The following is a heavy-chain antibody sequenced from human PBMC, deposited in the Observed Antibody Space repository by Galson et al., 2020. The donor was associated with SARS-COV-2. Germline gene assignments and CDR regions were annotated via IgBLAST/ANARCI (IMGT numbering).Heavy chain of an antibody. CDR3: AKDEGWAPN. CDR1: GFTFSSYA. J-gene: IGHJ4*02. D-gene: IGHD1-26*01. V-gene: IGHV3-23*01. CDR2: ISGSGDT. Sequence: GGSLRLSCAGSGFTFSSYAMSWVRQAPGKGLEWVSGISGSGDTYADSVKGRFTISRDNSKNTLYLQMNSLRAEDTAIYYCAKDEGWAPNWGQGTRVTVSS.